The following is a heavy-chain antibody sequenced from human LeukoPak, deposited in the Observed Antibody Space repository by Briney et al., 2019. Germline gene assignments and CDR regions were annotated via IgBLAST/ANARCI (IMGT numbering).Heavy chain of an antibody. CDR3: ARDGDGGFDY. J-gene: IGHJ4*02. Sequence: PGESLRLSCAASGFTFSSYSMNWVRQAPGKGLEWVSSISSSSSYIYYADSVKGRFTISRDNAKNSLYLQMNSLRAEDTAVYYCARDGDGGFDYWGQGTLVTVSS. V-gene: IGHV3-21*01. CDR1: GFTFSSYS. CDR2: ISSSSSYI. D-gene: IGHD3-10*01.